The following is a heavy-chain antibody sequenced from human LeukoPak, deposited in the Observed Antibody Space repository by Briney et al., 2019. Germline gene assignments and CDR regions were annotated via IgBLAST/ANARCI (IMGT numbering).Heavy chain of an antibody. CDR3: AKAMSTVMGGTDY. CDR2: MSSVNSAT. V-gene: IGHV3-48*01. D-gene: IGHD4-17*01. CDR1: GFTFSSYS. Sequence: GGSLRLSCAASGFTFSSYSIKWVRQAPGKGLEWVSYMSSVNSATYYADSVKGRFTISRDNAKNSLYLQMNSLRADDTALYYCAKAMSTVMGGTDYWGQGTLVTVSS. J-gene: IGHJ4*02.